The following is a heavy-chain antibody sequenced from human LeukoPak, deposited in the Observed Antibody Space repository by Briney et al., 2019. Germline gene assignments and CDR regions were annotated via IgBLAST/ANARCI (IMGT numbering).Heavy chain of an antibody. D-gene: IGHD1-20*01. CDR1: GGSISSSTYY. J-gene: IGHJ6*03. V-gene: IGHV4-39*01. CDR3: ARLGGYNWNPRHYYFCYMDV. CDR2: VYYIGST. Sequence: SETLSLTCTVSGGSISSSTYYWGWVRQPPGKGLEWIGNVYYIGSTYYNPSLKSRVTVSVDTSKNQFSLKLTSVTTADTAMYFCARLGGYNWNPRHYYFCYMDVWGKGTTVTVSS.